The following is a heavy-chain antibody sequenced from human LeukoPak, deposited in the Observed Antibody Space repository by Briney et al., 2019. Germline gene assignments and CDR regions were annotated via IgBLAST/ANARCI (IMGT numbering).Heavy chain of an antibody. CDR2: INPNSGGT. CDR3: ARVRRYEMATTIYYFDY. J-gene: IGHJ4*02. D-gene: IGHD5-24*01. V-gene: IGHV1-2*02. CDR1: GRTFTSYY. Sequence: ASVKVSCKASGRTFTSYYLHWVRQAPGQGLEWMGWINPNSGGTNYAQKFQGRVTMTRDTSISTAYMELSRLRSDDTAVYYCARVRRYEMATTIYYFDYWGQGTLVTVSS.